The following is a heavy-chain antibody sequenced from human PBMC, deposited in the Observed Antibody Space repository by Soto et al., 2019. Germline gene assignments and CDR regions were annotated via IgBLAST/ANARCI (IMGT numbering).Heavy chain of an antibody. CDR1: GGSISSSSYY. CDR2: IYYSGST. D-gene: IGHD3-16*01. V-gene: IGHV4-39*01. CDR3: ARRQGDSDYYYYGMDV. J-gene: IGHJ6*02. Sequence: LATQPLTCAVSGGSISSSSYYWGGFRQPPGKGLEWIGSIYYSGSTYYNPSLKSRVTISVDTSKNQFSLKLSSVTAADTAVYYCARRQGDSDYYYYGMDVWGQGTTVTVSS.